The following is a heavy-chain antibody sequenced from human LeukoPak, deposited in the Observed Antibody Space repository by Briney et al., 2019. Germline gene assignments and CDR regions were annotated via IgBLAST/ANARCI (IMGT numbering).Heavy chain of an antibody. CDR3: ARGRSNYYGMDV. J-gene: IGHJ6*02. CDR1: GGSVSSGSYY. Sequence: SETLSLTCTVSGGSVSSGSYYWSWIRQPPGKGLEWIGYIYYSGSTNYSPSLKSRVTMSVDTSKNLFSLKVSSVTAADTAVYYCARGRSNYYGMDVWGQGTTVTVSS. CDR2: IYYSGST. D-gene: IGHD1-26*01. V-gene: IGHV4-61*01.